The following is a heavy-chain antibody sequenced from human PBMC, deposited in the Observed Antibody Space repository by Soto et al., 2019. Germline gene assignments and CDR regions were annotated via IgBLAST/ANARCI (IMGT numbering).Heavy chain of an antibody. Sequence: GGSLRLSCSVSGFTFSSYYMHWVRQAPGKGLEYAASICSNGGSTYYADSVKGRFTISRDNSKNTLYLQMSSLRIEDTAVYYCVKDRWVDYWGQGTLVTVSS. V-gene: IGHV3-64D*06. CDR3: VKDRWVDY. D-gene: IGHD1-26*01. CDR2: ICSNGGST. J-gene: IGHJ4*02. CDR1: GFTFSSYY.